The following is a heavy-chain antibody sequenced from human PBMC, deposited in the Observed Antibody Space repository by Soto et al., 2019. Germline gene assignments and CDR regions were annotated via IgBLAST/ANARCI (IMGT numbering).Heavy chain of an antibody. CDR3: ATEGSTVGATDFDF. Sequence: QVQLVQSGAEVKKPGSSVKVSSKASGGTFNSYTISWVRQAPGQGLEWMGRIIPILGIANYAQKFQGRVTITADKSTSTAYMELSSLRSEDTAVYYCATEGSTVGATDFDFWGQGTLVTVSS. CDR1: GGTFNSYT. V-gene: IGHV1-69*08. CDR2: IIPILGIA. D-gene: IGHD1-26*01. J-gene: IGHJ4*02.